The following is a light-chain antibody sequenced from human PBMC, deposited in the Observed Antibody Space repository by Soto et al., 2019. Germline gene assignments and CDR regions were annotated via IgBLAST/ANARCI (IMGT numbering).Light chain of an antibody. CDR1: SSDVGAYNY. V-gene: IGLV2-8*01. Sequence: QSVLTQPPSASGSPGQSATISCIGTSSDVGAYNYVSWYQQHPGKVPKLMIYEVSKRPSGVPDRFSASKSGNTASLTVSGLQAEDEADYYCSSHGGSNNFYVFGTGTKVTVL. CDR3: SSHGGSNNFYV. CDR2: EVS. J-gene: IGLJ1*01.